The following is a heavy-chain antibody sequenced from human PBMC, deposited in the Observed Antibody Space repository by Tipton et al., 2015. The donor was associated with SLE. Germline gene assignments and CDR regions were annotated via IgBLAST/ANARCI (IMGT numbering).Heavy chain of an antibody. CDR2: IYYSGST. V-gene: IGHV4-59*12. Sequence: TLSLTCTVSGGSISSYYWSWIRQPPGKGLEWIGYIYYSGSTYYNPSLKSRVTISVDRSKNQFSLKLSSVTAADTAVYYCAREEKDAFDIWGQGTMVTVSS. J-gene: IGHJ3*02. CDR3: AREEKDAFDI. CDR1: GGSISSYY.